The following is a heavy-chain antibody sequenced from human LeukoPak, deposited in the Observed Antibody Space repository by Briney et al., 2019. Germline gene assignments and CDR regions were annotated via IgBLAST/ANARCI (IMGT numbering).Heavy chain of an antibody. CDR3: AKPNILRYFDWFSGYFDN. J-gene: IGHJ4*02. V-gene: IGHV3-23*01. CDR2: ISDRGGST. Sequence: GGSLRLSCAASGLTFSSYAMSWVRQAPGKGLEWVSTISDRGGSTYYADSVRGRLTISRDNSKNTLYLQMNSLRAEDTAIYYCAKPNILRYFDWFSGYFDNWGQGTLVTVSS. D-gene: IGHD3-9*01. CDR1: GLTFSSYA.